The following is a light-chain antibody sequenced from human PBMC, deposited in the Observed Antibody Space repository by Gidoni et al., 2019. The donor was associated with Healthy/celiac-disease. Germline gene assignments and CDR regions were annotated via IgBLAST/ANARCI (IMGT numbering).Light chain of an antibody. Sequence: DIQMTQSPSSLSASVVDRVTITCRASQSISSYLNWYQQKPGKAPKLLMYAASSLQSGVPSRFSGSGSGTDFTLTISSLQPEDFATYYCQQSYSTPLSFGPGTKVDIK. V-gene: IGKV1-39*01. CDR3: QQSYSTPLS. CDR2: AAS. CDR1: QSISSY. J-gene: IGKJ3*01.